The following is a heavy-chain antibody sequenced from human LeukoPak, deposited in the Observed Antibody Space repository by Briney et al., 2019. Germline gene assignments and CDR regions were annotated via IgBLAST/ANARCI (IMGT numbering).Heavy chain of an antibody. V-gene: IGHV1-24*01. D-gene: IGHD3-22*01. CDR3: ATGASGYGAFDI. J-gene: IGHJ3*02. CDR1: GYTLTELS. CDR2: FDPEDGET. Sequence: GAPVKVSCKVSGYTLTELSMHWVRQAPGKGLEWMGGFDPEDGETIYAQKFQGRVTMTEDTSTDTAYMGLSSLRSEDTAVYYCATGASGYGAFDIWGQGTMVTVSS.